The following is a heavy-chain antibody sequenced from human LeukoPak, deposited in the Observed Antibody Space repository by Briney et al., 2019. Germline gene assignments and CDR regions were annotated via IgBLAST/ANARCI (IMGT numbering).Heavy chain of an antibody. J-gene: IGHJ4*02. CDR2: INHSGST. D-gene: IGHD2-15*01. CDR3: ARVLVVAATVGFDY. CDR1: GGSFSGYY. V-gene: IGHV4-34*01. Sequence: SETLSLTCAVYGGSFSGYYWSWIRQPPGKGLEWIGEINHSGSTNYNPSLKNRVTISVDTSKNQFSLKLSSVTAADTAVYYCARVLVVAATVGFDYWGQGTLVTVSS.